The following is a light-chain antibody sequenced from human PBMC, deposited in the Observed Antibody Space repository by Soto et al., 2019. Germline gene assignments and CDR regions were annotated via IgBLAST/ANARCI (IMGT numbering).Light chain of an antibody. CDR2: LDRSGSY. CDR3: EPGYSSTHKV. V-gene: IGLV4-60*02. CDR1: SGHSTYI. J-gene: IGLJ3*02. Sequence: QPVLTQSSSASASLGSSVKLTCILSSGHSTYIIAWHQQQPVKAPRFLMTLDRSGSYNRGSGVPDRFSGSSSGADRYLTISHLLLEDEGEYDWEPGYSSTHKVFGGGTKVTVL.